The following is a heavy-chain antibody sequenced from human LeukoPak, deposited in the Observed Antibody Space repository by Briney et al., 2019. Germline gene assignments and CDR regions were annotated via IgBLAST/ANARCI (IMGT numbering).Heavy chain of an antibody. CDR1: GYTFTGYY. D-gene: IGHD2-2*01. Sequence: KPGASVKVSCKASGYTFTGYYMHWVRQAPGQGLEWMGWINPNSGDTNYGQKFQGRVTMTRDTSVSTAYMEPSRLRSDDTAVYYCARDLILGSSTSHIFDYWGQGTLVTVSS. CDR3: ARDLILGSSTSHIFDY. CDR2: INPNSGDT. J-gene: IGHJ4*02. V-gene: IGHV1-2*02.